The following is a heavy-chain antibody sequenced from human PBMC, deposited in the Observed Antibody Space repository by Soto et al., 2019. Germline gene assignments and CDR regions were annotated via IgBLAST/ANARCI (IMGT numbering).Heavy chain of an antibody. V-gene: IGHV3-48*02. J-gene: IGHJ2*01. D-gene: IGHD2-21*01. Sequence: EVQLVESGGGLVQPGGSLRLSCAASGFTFSSYSMNWVRQAPGKGLEWVSYISSSSSTIYYADSVKGRFTISRDNAKNSMYLQMNSLRDEDTAVYYCARADAQIVVVAAPNWYVDLWGRGTLVTVSS. CDR1: GFTFSSYS. CDR2: ISSSSSTI. CDR3: ARADAQIVVVAAPNWYVDL.